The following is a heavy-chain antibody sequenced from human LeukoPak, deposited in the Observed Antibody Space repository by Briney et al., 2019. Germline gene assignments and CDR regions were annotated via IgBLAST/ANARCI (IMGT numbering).Heavy chain of an antibody. D-gene: IGHD2-15*01. J-gene: IGHJ4*02. Sequence: HPGGSLRLSCAASGFTFSSNSRGWVRQAPGKGLEWVSAINYSGNNTYYADSVKGRFTISRDNSKNTLYLQMHSLRAEDTAIYYCAKVYCSGGNCYSYFDYWGQGTLVTVAS. CDR3: AKVYCSGGNCYSYFDY. V-gene: IGHV3-23*05. CDR1: GFTFSSNS. CDR2: INYSGNNT.